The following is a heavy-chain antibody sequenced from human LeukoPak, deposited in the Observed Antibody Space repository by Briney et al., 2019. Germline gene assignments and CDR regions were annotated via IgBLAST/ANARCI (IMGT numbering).Heavy chain of an antibody. D-gene: IGHD3-16*01. CDR3: ASFGRLVDVDY. CDR1: GFTFGNYG. J-gene: IGHJ4*02. Sequence: AGGSLRLSCAASGFTFGNYGMHWVRQAPGKGLEWVALISYDERNKYYEDSVKGRFTISRDNSKNTLFLQMNSLRVEDTAVYYCASFGRLVDVDYWGQGALVTVSS. CDR2: ISYDERNK. V-gene: IGHV3-30*03.